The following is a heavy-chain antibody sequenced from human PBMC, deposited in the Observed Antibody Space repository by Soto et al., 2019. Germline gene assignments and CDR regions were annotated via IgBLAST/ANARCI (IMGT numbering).Heavy chain of an antibody. J-gene: IGHJ6*02. D-gene: IGHD2-15*01. V-gene: IGHV1-69*13. CDR3: ARSQGGSSSLDIYYYYYYGMDV. CDR2: IIPIFGTA. CDR1: GGTFSSYA. Sequence: GASVKPSCKAPGGTFSSYAISWVRQAPGQGLEWMGGIIPIFGTAKYAQKFQGRVTITADESTSTGYMELSSLRSEDTAVYYCARSQGGSSSLDIYYYYYYGMDVWGQGTTVTVSS.